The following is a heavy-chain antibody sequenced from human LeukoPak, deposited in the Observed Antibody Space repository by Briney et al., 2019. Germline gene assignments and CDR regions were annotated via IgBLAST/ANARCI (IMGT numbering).Heavy chain of an antibody. J-gene: IGHJ3*02. V-gene: IGHV4-4*02. CDR2: IYHSGST. D-gene: IGHD1-26*01. Sequence: PSETLSLTCAVSGGSISSSNWWSWVRQPPGKGLEWIGEIYHSGSTNYNPSLKSRVTISVDKSKNQFSLKLSSVTAADTAVYYCTRDGSGSYWDIYAFDIWGQGTMVTVSS. CDR3: TRDGSGSYWDIYAFDI. CDR1: GGSISSSNW.